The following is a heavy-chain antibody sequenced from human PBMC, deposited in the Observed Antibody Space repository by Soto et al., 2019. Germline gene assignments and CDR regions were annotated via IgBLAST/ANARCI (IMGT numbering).Heavy chain of an antibody. J-gene: IGHJ3*02. V-gene: IGHV4-59*01. CDR1: GGSITHYY. D-gene: IGHD3-10*01. CDR3: AKGWEDFRGGCLRVYHMWCGEFGNYAFDM. Sequence: PSETLSLTCSVSGGSITHYYRSWIRQSPGKGLEWIGHIYYSGSTTYNPSLKNRVTISVDTSKNQFSLKLTSMTAADTAVYYCAKGWEDFRGGCLRVYHMWCGEFGNYAFDMVAQGTVFT. CDR2: IYYSGST.